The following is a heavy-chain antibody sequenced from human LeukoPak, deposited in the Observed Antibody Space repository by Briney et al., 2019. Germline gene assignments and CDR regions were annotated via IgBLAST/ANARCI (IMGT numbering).Heavy chain of an antibody. D-gene: IGHD1-7*01. CDR2: IYHDGNT. V-gene: IGHV4-39*07. CDR1: GGSISSSSYY. CDR3: AETNTQDWFDP. J-gene: IGHJ5*02. Sequence: SETLSLTCSVFGGSISSSSYYWGWIRQSPGKGLEWIASIYHDGNTFYNPSLKSRVAISVDTAKSHASLRLRSVTAADTAVYYCAETNTQDWFDPWGQGALVTVSS.